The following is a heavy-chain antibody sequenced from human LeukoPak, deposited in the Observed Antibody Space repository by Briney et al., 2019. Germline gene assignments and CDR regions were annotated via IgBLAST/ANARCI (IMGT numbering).Heavy chain of an antibody. J-gene: IGHJ6*03. CDR1: GITFSSYG. D-gene: IGHD2-2*01. CDR3: AKDHCSSTSCFYYDYYMDV. Sequence: PGGSLRLSCAASGITFSSYGMHWVRQAPGKGLEWVTFIRYDGVNKYYADSVKGRFTISRDNSKNTLYLQMNSLRAEDTAVYYCAKDHCSSTSCFYYDYYMDVWGKGTTVTVSS. CDR2: IRYDGVNK. V-gene: IGHV3-30*02.